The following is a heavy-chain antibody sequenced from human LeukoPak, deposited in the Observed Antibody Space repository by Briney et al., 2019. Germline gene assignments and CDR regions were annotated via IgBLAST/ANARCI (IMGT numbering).Heavy chain of an antibody. CDR2: FYHSGSA. J-gene: IGHJ4*02. V-gene: IGHV4-38-2*02. CDR1: GYSFSSGYY. CDR3: AREGPEGIYFDY. Sequence: AETLSLTCSVSGYSFSSGYYWGWIRQPPGEGLEWIGSFYHSGSAYYNPSLKSRVTISVDTSKNQFSLKLSSVTAADTAVYYCAREGPEGIYFDYWGQGTLVTVSS.